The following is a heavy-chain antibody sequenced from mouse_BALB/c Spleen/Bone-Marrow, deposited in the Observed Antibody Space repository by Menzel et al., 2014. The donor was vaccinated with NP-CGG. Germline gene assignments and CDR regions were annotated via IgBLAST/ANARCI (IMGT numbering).Heavy chain of an antibody. Sequence: EVQLQQSGAELVKPGASVKLSCTTSGFNIKDTFMHWVKQRPDQGLEWIGRIDPANGNTKYDPKFQGKATIKADTSSNTAFLQLNSLTSEDTAVYYCAGSRRSFDYVAYWGQGTLVTVSA. CDR3: AGSRRSFDYVAY. D-gene: IGHD2-4*01. CDR2: IDPANGNT. J-gene: IGHJ3*01. CDR1: GFNIKDTF. V-gene: IGHV14-3*02.